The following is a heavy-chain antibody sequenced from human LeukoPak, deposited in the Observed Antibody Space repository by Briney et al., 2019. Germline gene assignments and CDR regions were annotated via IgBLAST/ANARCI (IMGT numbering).Heavy chain of an antibody. Sequence: SVRLSPTASVATFSSYAISWVRQAPGQRREWRRGIITIIGIANYTQNFQGRVTITADESTSTAYMELSSLRSEDTAVYYCARVGYCSSTSCLNLAAYRYWGQGTLVSVS. CDR2: IITIIGIA. J-gene: IGHJ4*02. CDR3: ARVGYCSSTSCLNLAAYRY. D-gene: IGHD2-2*01. V-gene: IGHV1-69*10. CDR1: VATFSSYA.